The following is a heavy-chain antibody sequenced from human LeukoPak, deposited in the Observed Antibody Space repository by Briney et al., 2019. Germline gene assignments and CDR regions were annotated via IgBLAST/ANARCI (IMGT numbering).Heavy chain of an antibody. V-gene: IGHV4-59*01. Sequence: SETLSLTCTVSGGSISYYYLSWIRRPPGKGLEWIGYIYYSGSTSYNPSLKSRLIISVDTSKNQFSLKLNSVTAADTAVYYCARGGSSYGYYFDYWGQGTLVTVSS. CDR1: GGSISYYY. J-gene: IGHJ4*02. D-gene: IGHD5-18*01. CDR2: IYYSGST. CDR3: ARGGSSYGYYFDY.